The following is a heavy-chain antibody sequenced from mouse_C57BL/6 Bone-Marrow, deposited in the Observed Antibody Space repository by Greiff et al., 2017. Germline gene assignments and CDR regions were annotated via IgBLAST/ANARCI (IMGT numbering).Heavy chain of an antibody. J-gene: IGHJ4*01. D-gene: IGHD2-3*01. CDR3: ARHGYYPYYYGMDY. Sequence: EVKLMESGGGLVQPGGSLKLSCAASGFTFSDYYMYWVRQTPEKRLEWVAYISNGGGSTYYPDTVKGRFTISRDNAKNTLYLQMSRLKSEDTAMYYCARHGYYPYYYGMDYWGQGTSVTVSS. CDR1: GFTFSDYY. V-gene: IGHV5-12*01. CDR2: ISNGGGST.